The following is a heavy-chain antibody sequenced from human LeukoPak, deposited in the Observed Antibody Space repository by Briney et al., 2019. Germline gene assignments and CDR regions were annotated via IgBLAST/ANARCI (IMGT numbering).Heavy chain of an antibody. D-gene: IGHD6-13*01. CDR3: ARAAAGPRIDY. V-gene: IGHV3-66*02. Sequence: GGSLRLSCAASGFTVSSNYMSWVRQAPGKGLEWVSVIYSGGSTYYADSVKGRFTISRDNSKNTLYLQMNSLRAEDTAVYYCARAAAGPRIDYRGQGTLVTVSS. CDR1: GFTVSSNY. CDR2: IYSGGST. J-gene: IGHJ4*02.